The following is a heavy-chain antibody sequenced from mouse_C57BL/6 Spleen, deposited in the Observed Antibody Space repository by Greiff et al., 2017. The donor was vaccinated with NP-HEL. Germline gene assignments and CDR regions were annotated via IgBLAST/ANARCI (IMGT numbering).Heavy chain of an antibody. D-gene: IGHD1-1*01. J-gene: IGHJ1*03. CDR1: GYSITSGYD. CDR3: ARTAIYYGSSYWYFDV. CDR2: ISYSGST. V-gene: IGHV3-1*01. Sequence: EVKLQESGPGMVKPSQLLSLTCTVTGYSITSGYDWHWIRHFPGNKLEWMGYISYSGSTNYNPSLKSRISITHDTSKNHFFLKLNSVTTEDTATYYCARTAIYYGSSYWYFDVWGTGTTVTVSS.